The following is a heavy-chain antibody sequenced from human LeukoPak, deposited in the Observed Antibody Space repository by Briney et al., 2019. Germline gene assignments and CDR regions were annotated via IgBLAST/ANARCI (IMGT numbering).Heavy chain of an antibody. D-gene: IGHD3-10*01. CDR1: GCTFSSYW. CDR2: IKQDGSEK. CDR3: ARGKYGSGSYHAEFDY. V-gene: IGHV3-7*04. J-gene: IGHJ4*02. Sequence: GSLRLSCAASGCTFSSYWMSWVRQAPGKGLEWVANIKQDGSEKYYVDSVKGRFTISRGNAKNSLYLQMNSLRAEDTAVYYCARGKYGSGSYHAEFDYWGQGTLVTVSS.